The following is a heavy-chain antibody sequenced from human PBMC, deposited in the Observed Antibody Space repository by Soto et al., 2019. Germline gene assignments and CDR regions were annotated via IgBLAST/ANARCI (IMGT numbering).Heavy chain of an antibody. CDR2: IRSNAYGGTA. CDR1: GFTFSDYA. V-gene: IGHV3-49*04. CDR3: TRDLSPPSSCGGDCYGMDV. Sequence: PVGSLRLSGTASGFTFSDYAMSWVCQTPGKGLEWVGFIRSNAYGGTAEYAASVKGRFAISRDDSKSIAYLQMTSLKSEDTALYYCTRDLSPPSSCGGDCYGMDVWGQGTTVTVS. J-gene: IGHJ6*02. D-gene: IGHD2-21*01.